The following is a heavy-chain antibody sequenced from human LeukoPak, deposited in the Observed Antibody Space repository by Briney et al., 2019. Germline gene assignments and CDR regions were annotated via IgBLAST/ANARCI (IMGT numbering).Heavy chain of an antibody. CDR2: FYTSGTI. D-gene: IGHD3-22*01. CDR3: ARDQEYYDSSGYRIHGAFDI. J-gene: IGHJ3*02. V-gene: IGHV4-4*07. Sequence: PSETLSLTCTVSGGSISNYYWSWIRQPAGKGLEWIGRFYTSGTINYNPSLKSRVTMSVDTSKNQFSLIMSSVTAADTAVYYCARDQEYYDSSGYRIHGAFDIWGQGTMVTVSS. CDR1: GGSISNYY.